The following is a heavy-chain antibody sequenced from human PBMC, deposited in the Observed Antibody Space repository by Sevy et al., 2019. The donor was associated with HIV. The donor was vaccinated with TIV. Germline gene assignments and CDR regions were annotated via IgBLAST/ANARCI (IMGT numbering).Heavy chain of an antibody. CDR2: IYYSGST. CDR1: GGSISSYY. D-gene: IGHD3-22*01. CDR3: AREGGGTYYYDSSAYYPHDAFDI. Sequence: SETLSLTCTVSGGSISSYYWSWIRQPPGKGLEWIGYIYYSGSTNYNPSLKSRLTFSVDTSKNQFSLKLGAVTAADTAVYYCAREGGGTYYYDSSAYYPHDAFDIWGQGTMVTVSS. V-gene: IGHV4-59*01. J-gene: IGHJ3*02.